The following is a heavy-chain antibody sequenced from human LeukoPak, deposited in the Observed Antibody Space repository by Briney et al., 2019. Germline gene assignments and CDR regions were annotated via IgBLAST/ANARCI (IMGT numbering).Heavy chain of an antibody. CDR3: AKDLGYSYGSYYGMDV. Sequence: GGSLRLSCAASGFTFSSYDMSWVRQAPGKGLEWVSAISGSGGSTYYADSVKGRFAISRDNSKNTLYLQMNSLRAEDTAVYYCAKDLGYSYGSYYGMDVWGQGTTVTVSS. CDR1: GFTFSSYD. J-gene: IGHJ6*02. D-gene: IGHD5-18*01. CDR2: ISGSGGST. V-gene: IGHV3-23*01.